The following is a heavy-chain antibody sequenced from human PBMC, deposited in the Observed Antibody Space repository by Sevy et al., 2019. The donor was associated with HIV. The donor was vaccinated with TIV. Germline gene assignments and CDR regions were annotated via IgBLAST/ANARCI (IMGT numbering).Heavy chain of an antibody. Sequence: GGSLRLSCAASGFSVGSYSMNWVRQAPGKGLEWVSFISFTTNNTYYVDSAMGRFTISSDNAKNSVYLQVNSLRAEDTAVYYCSSGGGYWGQGTMVTVSS. D-gene: IGHD3-16*01. CDR1: GFSVGSYS. CDR3: SSGGGY. V-gene: IGHV3-21*01. J-gene: IGHJ4*02. CDR2: ISFTTNNT.